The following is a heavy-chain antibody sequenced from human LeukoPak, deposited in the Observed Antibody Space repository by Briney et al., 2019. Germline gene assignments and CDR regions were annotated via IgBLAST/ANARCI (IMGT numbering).Heavy chain of an antibody. CDR1: GASITSSKY. V-gene: IGHV4-4*02. CDR2: VYHSGST. D-gene: IGHD1-26*01. Sequence: SETLSLTCAVSGASITSSKYCSWVRQPPGKGLEWIGQVYHSGSTNYNPSLKSRVTISVDTSRNQFSLRLSSVTAADTAVYYCARTLGATNSIRFDPWGQGTLVTVSS. CDR3: ARTLGATNSIRFDP. J-gene: IGHJ5*02.